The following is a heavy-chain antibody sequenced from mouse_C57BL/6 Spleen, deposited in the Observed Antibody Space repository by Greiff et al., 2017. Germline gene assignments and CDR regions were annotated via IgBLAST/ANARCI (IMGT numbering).Heavy chain of an antibody. D-gene: IGHD2-4*01. CDR3: AKNYDYDGAWYAY. CDR1: GFSLTSYG. J-gene: IGHJ3*01. V-gene: IGHV2-5*01. Sequence: VQRVESGPGLVQPSQSLSITCTVSGFSLTSYGVHWVRQSPGKGLEWLGVIWRGGSTDYNATFMSRLSITKDNSKSQIFFKMNSLQDVDTDIYYCAKNYDYDGAWYAYWGQGALVTVSA. CDR2: IWRGGST.